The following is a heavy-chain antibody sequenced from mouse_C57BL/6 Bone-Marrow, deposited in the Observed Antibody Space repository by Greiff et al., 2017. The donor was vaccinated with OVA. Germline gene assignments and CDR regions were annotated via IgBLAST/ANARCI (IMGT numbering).Heavy chain of an antibody. V-gene: IGHV1-64*01. Sequence: QVQLQQPGAELVKPGASVKLSCKASGYTFTSYWMHWVKQRPGQGLEWIGMIHPNSGSTNYTEKFTSMATLTVDKSSSTANMQISNLTSEDSEVYYSARKGYYYGSPHFDDWGQGTTLTVSS. CDR3: ARKGYYYGSPHFDD. D-gene: IGHD1-1*01. CDR2: IHPNSGST. CDR1: GYTFTSYW. J-gene: IGHJ2*01.